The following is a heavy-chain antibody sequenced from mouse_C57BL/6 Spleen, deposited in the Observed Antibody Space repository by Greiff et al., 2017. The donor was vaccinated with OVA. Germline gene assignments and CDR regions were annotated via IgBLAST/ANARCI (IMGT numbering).Heavy chain of an antibody. CDR1: GFTFSDYG. V-gene: IGHV5-17*01. CDR3: ARPAVATGYFDY. J-gene: IGHJ2*01. Sequence: EVNLVESGGGLVKPGGSLKLSCAASGFTFSDYGMHWVRQAPEKGLEWVAYISSGSSTIYYADTVKGRFTISRDNAKNTLFLQMTSLRSEDTAMYYCARPAVATGYFDYWGQGTTLTVSS. D-gene: IGHD1-1*01. CDR2: ISSGSSTI.